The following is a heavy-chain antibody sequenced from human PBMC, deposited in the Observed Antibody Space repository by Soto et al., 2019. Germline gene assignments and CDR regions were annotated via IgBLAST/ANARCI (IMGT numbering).Heavy chain of an antibody. Sequence: ASVKVSCKASGYTFTSYAMHWVRQAPGQRLEWMGWINAGNGNTKYSQKFQGRVTITRDTSASTAYMELSSLRSEDTAVYYCARGGSLYWYFDLWVRGTLVTVSS. CDR3: ARGGSLYWYFDL. CDR1: GYTFTSYA. J-gene: IGHJ2*01. CDR2: INAGNGNT. D-gene: IGHD1-26*01. V-gene: IGHV1-3*01.